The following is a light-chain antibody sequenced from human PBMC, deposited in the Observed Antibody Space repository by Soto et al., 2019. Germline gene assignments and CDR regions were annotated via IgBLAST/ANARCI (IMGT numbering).Light chain of an antibody. CDR3: QHADCLRALT. CDR1: QDAGSS. J-gene: IGKJ4*01. Sequence: DIQMTQSPPFVSASVGDRVTISCRASQDAGSSLTWFHQKPGGAPNLLIFHTSRLQSGVPSRFAGRGCVSEFKLTISSMQPEDVGTSYCQHADCLRALTCGGGTTVEI. CDR2: HTS. V-gene: IGKV1-12*01.